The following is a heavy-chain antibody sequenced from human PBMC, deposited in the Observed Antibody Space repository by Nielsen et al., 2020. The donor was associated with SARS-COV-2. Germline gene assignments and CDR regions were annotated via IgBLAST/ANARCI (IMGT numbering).Heavy chain of an antibody. CDR1: GYTFTSYG. CDR3: ARDTIFGVAHREYYYYGMDV. Sequence: ASVRVSCKASGYTFTSYGISWVRQAPGQGLEWMGWISAYNGNTNYAQKLQGRVTMTTDTYPSTAYIELRSLRSDDTAVYYCARDTIFGVAHREYYYYGMDVWGQGTTVTVSS. D-gene: IGHD3-3*01. CDR2: ISAYNGNT. V-gene: IGHV1-18*01. J-gene: IGHJ6*02.